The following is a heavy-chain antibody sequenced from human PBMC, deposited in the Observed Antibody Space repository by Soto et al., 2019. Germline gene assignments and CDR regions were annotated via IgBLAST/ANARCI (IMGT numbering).Heavy chain of an antibody. V-gene: IGHV3-74*01. Sequence: GGSLRLSCAASGFSFNDNWMHWVRQVPGKGVMWVSRLKSDGRDTIYADSVKGRFTVSRDSAKNTLYLQMSSLRVEDTAVYYCVRAMPVPISGGYYYYSVLDAWGQGTTVTVSS. CDR2: LKSDGRDT. CDR3: VRAMPVPISGGYYYYSVLDA. CDR1: GFSFNDNW. D-gene: IGHD3-3*02. J-gene: IGHJ6*02.